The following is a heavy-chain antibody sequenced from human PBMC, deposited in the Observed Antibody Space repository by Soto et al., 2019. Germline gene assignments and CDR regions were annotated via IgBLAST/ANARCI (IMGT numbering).Heavy chain of an antibody. Sequence: KPSETLSLTCAVYGGSFSGYYWNWIRQPPGKGLEWIGEIDHSGYTNYNPSLKSRVTISADTSKNQFSLRLTSVTAADTAVYYCARVRDWFDPWGQGTLVTVSS. J-gene: IGHJ5*02. CDR1: GGSFSGYY. V-gene: IGHV4-34*01. CDR3: ARVRDWFDP. CDR2: IDHSGYT. D-gene: IGHD3-3*01.